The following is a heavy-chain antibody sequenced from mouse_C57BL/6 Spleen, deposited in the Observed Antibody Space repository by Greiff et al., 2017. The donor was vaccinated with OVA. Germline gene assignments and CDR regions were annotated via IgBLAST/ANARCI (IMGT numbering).Heavy chain of an antibody. CDR3: ARGGIYNQGFAY. D-gene: IGHD6-1*01. CDR1: GYTFTSYW. J-gene: IGHJ3*01. CDR2: IYPGRGST. Sequence: QVQLQQPGAELVKPGASVKMSCKASGYTFTSYWITWVKQRPGQGLEWIGDIYPGRGSTNYNEKFKSKATLTVDTSSSTAYMQLSSLTSEDSAVYYCARGGIYNQGFAYWGQGTLVTVSA. V-gene: IGHV1-55*01.